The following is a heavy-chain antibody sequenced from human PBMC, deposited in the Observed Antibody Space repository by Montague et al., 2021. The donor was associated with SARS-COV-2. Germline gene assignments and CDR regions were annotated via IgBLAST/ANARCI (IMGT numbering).Heavy chain of an antibody. CDR3: ARLRDGVVPSPILGVGPYYSYYYMDV. V-gene: IGHV4-34*01. Sequence: SETLSLTCAVHGTSFSGYYWNWIRQPPGKGLEWIGEINHGGSAKYSPSLKGRLTISADTSKNQFSLKLTSVAAADTAVYYCARLRDGVVPSPILGVGPYYSYYYMDVWGRGTTVTVSS. D-gene: IGHD3-10*01. CDR2: INHGGSA. J-gene: IGHJ6*03. CDR1: GTSFSGYY.